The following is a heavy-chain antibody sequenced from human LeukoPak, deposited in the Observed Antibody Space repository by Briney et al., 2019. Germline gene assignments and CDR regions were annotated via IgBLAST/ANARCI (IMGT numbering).Heavy chain of an antibody. CDR2: IIPIFGTA. CDR1: GGTFSSYA. D-gene: IGHD2-2*01. J-gene: IGHJ5*02. Sequence: GASVKVSCKASGGTFSSYAISWVRQAPGQGLEWMGGIIPIFGTANYAQKFQGRVTITADESTSTAYMELSSLRSEDTAVSYCESDGNYCSSTSCAWFYPWGEGTLVTVSS. CDR3: ESDGNYCSSTSCAWFYP. V-gene: IGHV1-69*13.